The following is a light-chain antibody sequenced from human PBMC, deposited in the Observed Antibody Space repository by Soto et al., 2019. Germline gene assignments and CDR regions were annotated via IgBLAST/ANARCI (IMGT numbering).Light chain of an antibody. CDR2: GAS. CDR1: QSIRSN. J-gene: IGKJ1*01. CDR3: QHYNNWPPWT. V-gene: IGKV3-15*01. Sequence: EIVMTQSPATLSVSAGERATLSCRASQSIRSNLAWYQQKPGQAPRLLIYGASTRATGIPARFSGSGSGTEFTLTISSLQSEDFAVYYCQHYNNWPPWTFGQGTKVEIK.